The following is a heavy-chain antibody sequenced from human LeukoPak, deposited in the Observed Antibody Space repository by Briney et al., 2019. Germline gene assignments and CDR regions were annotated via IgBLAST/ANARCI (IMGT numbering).Heavy chain of an antibody. J-gene: IGHJ4*02. CDR2: IRHDASNE. CDR3: AKDKGTTSFDY. CDR1: GFTFSAAG. D-gene: IGHD1-7*01. V-gene: IGHV3-30*02. Sequence: PGGSLRLSCAASGFTFSAAGMHWVRQAPGKGLEWVSFIRHDASNEYYADSVKGRFTISRDNSKNTLHLQMNSLRADDTALYYCAKDKGTTSFDYWGQGTLVTVSS.